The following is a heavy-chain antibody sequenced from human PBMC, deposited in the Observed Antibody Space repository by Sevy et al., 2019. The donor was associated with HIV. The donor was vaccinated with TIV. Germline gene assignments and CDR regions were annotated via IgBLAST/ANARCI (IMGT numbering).Heavy chain of an antibody. CDR1: GFTFSSYA. CDR2: ISYDGSNK. D-gene: IGHD6-19*01. V-gene: IGHV3-30*04. J-gene: IGHJ5*02. Sequence: EGSLRLSCAASGFTFSSYAMHWVRQAPGKGLEWVALISYDGSNKYYADSVKGRFTISRDNSKNTLYLQMNSLRAEDTAVYYCCGGDGSGWYNWFDPWGQGTLVTVSS. CDR3: CGGDGSGWYNWFDP.